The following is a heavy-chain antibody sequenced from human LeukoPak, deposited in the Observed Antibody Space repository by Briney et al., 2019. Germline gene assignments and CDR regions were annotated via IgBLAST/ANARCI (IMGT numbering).Heavy chain of an antibody. Sequence: GGSLRLSCVGSGFTFRDYGMHWVRQAPGKGLEWVALMSFDGSDKYFADSVKGRFTISRDNAKNSLYLQMNSLRSEDTAVYYCARSQYITMIVARLYQFDDWGQGTLVTVSS. CDR1: GFTFRDYG. J-gene: IGHJ4*02. CDR2: MSFDGSDK. CDR3: ARSQYITMIVARLYQFDD. V-gene: IGHV3-30*03. D-gene: IGHD3-22*01.